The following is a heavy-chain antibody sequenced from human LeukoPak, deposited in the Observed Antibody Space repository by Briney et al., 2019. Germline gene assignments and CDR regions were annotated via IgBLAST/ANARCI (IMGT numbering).Heavy chain of an antibody. CDR1: GGTFSSYA. J-gene: IGHJ6*03. CDR3: ARDGTNWNHPDYYYMDV. CDR2: IIPIFGTA. Sequence: SVNVSCKPSGGTFSSYAISWVRPAPGQGLGCLGGIIPIFGTANYAQKFQGRVTITADESTSTAYMELSSLRSEDTAVYYCARDGTNWNHPDYYYMDVWGKGTTVTVSS. V-gene: IGHV1-69*13. D-gene: IGHD1-14*01.